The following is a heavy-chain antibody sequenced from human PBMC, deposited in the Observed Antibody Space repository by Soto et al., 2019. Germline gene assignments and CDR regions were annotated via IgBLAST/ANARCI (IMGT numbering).Heavy chain of an antibody. CDR1: GGPFRSFA. D-gene: IGHD3-22*01. CDR3: ARVGLNSGYYSDDYYYGMDV. J-gene: IGHJ6*02. V-gene: IGHV1-69*04. Sequence: QVQLVQSGAEVKKPESSVKVSCMASGGPFRSFAIVWVRQAPGQGLEWMGSIIPIHDIANYAQSFQARVTITADKSTTTVYMDLISLRSEDTAVYYCARVGLNSGYYSDDYYYGMDVWGQGTTVTVSS. CDR2: IIPIHDIA.